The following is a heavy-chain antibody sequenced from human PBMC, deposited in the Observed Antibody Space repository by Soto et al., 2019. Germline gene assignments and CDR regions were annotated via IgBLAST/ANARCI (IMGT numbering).Heavy chain of an antibody. V-gene: IGHV3-33*01. J-gene: IGHJ4*02. Sequence: PGGSLRLSCAASGFTFSSYGMHGVRQAPGKGLEWVAVIWYDGSNKYYADSVKGRFTISRDNSKNTLYLQMNSLRAEDTAVYYCARDSAAAGTVDYWGQGTLVTVSS. CDR3: ARDSAAAGTVDY. D-gene: IGHD6-13*01. CDR1: GFTFSSYG. CDR2: IWYDGSNK.